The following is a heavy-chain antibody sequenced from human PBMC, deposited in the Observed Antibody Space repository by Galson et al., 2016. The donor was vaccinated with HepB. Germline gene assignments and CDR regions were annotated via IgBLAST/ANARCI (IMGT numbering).Heavy chain of an antibody. CDR3: VRRHIVTGLDV. D-gene: IGHD2-21*01. J-gene: IGHJ6*04. CDR2: INPNSGVT. V-gene: IGHV1-2*02. CDR1: GYTFTGFY. Sequence: SVKVSCKASGYTFTGFYLHWVRQAPGQGLEWVGWINPNSGVTDYAQSFQGRVTMTRDTPISTAYMEVSGLKSDDTAVCDCVRRHIVTGLDVWGKGTTVTI.